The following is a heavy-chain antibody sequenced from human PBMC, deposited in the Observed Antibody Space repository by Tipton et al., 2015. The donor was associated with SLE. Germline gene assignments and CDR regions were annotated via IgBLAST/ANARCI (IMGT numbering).Heavy chain of an antibody. CDR2: INHSGST. J-gene: IGHJ4*02. D-gene: IGHD6-6*01. V-gene: IGHV4-34*01. Sequence: LSLTCAVYGGSFSGYYWSWIRQPPGKGLEWIGEINHSGSTNYNPSLKSRVTISVDTSKNQFSLKLSSVTAADTAVYYCARGPPYSSSWEDYWGQGTLVTVSS. CDR3: ARGPPYSSSWEDY. CDR1: GGSFSGYY.